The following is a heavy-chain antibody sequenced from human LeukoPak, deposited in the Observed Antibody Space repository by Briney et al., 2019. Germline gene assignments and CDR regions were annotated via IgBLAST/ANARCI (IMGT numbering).Heavy chain of an antibody. J-gene: IGHJ4*02. CDR1: GFTFSSYE. CDR2: ISSSGSTI. D-gene: IGHD3-9*01. Sequence: PGGSLRLSCAASGFTFSSYEMNWVRQAPGKGLEWVSYISSSGSTIYYADSVKGRFTISRDNAKNSLYLQMNSLKAEDTAVYYCARDPPYDILTGLMWDYWGRGTVV. CDR3: ARDPPYDILTGLMWDY. V-gene: IGHV3-48*03.